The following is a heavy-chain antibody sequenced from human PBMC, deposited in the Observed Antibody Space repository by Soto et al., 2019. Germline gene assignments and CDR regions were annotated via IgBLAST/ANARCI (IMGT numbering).Heavy chain of an antibody. Sequence: QVQLQESGPGLVKPSQTLSLTCTVSGGSISSGGYYWSWIRQHPGNGLEWIGYIYYSGSTYYNPSLKSRVTISVDTSKNQFSLKLSSVTAADTAVYYCARTITNFGVVIIGYYYYYMDVWGKGTTVTVSS. V-gene: IGHV4-31*03. D-gene: IGHD3-3*01. CDR2: IYYSGST. CDR3: ARTITNFGVVIIGYYYYYMDV. J-gene: IGHJ6*03. CDR1: GGSISSGGYY.